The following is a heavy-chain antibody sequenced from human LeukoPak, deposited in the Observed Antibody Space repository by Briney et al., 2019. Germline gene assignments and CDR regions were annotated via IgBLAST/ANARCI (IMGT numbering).Heavy chain of an antibody. CDR1: GFTFSTYA. D-gene: IGHD2-15*01. V-gene: IGHV3-23*01. J-gene: IGHJ4*02. CDR3: AKTGRDRVVAANLDY. Sequence: QPGGSLRLSCAASGFTFSTYAMSWVRQAPGKGLEWVSTISVNGGDTFYPDSVKGRFIISRDNSKNTLFLQMNSLRAEDTAVYYCAKTGRDRVVAANLDYWGQGTLVTVSS. CDR2: ISVNGGDT.